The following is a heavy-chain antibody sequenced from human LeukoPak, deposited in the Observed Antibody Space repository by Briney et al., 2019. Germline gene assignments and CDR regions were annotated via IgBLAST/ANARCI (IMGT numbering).Heavy chain of an antibody. J-gene: IGHJ4*02. CDR3: ARDRIGGIGFDY. CDR2: INPEETTI. D-gene: IGHD3-3*01. Sequence: GGSLRLSCAASGFVFSKYWMHWVRQAPGKGLMWVSRINPEETTINYADSVRGRFTISRDNAKNSLYLQMNSLRAEDTAVYYCARDRIGGIGFDYWGQGTLVTVSS. V-gene: IGHV3-74*01. CDR1: GFVFSKYW.